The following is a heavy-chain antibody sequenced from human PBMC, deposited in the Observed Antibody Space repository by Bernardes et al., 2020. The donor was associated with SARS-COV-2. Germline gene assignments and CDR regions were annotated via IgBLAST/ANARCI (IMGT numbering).Heavy chain of an antibody. V-gene: IGHV3-30-3*01. Sequence: GGSLRLSCAASGFTFSSYAMHWVRQAPGKGLEWVEVISYDGSNKYYADSVKGRFTISRDNAKNSLYLQMNFLRAEDTALYYCAKDYGSGSSFFDYWGQGTLVTVSS. CDR1: GFTFSSYA. D-gene: IGHD3-10*01. J-gene: IGHJ4*02. CDR3: AKDYGSGSSFFDY. CDR2: ISYDGSNK.